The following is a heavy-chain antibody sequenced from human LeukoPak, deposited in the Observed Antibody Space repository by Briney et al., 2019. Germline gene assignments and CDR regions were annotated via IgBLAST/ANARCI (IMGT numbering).Heavy chain of an antibody. Sequence: SETLSLTCTVSGGSISSSSYYWGWIRQPPGKGLEWIGSIYYSGSTYYNPSLKSRVTISVDTSKNQFSLKLSSVTAADTAVYYCAGHKTHCFDPWGQGTLVTVSS. CDR1: GGSISSSSYY. CDR2: IYYSGST. J-gene: IGHJ5*02. CDR3: AGHKTHCFDP. V-gene: IGHV4-39*01.